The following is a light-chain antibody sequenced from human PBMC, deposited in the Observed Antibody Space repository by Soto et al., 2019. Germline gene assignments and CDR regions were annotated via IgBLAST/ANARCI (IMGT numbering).Light chain of an antibody. CDR2: GSS. Sequence: EVVLTQSPGTLSLSPGERATLSCRASQSVSNNYFAWYQQKPGQAPRLLIFGSSDRATGIPDRFSGSGSGKDFTLTIIRLEPEDFAVYYCQQYGSSPPYTFGQGTKLEIK. J-gene: IGKJ2*01. CDR1: QSVSNNY. CDR3: QQYGSSPPYT. V-gene: IGKV3-20*01.